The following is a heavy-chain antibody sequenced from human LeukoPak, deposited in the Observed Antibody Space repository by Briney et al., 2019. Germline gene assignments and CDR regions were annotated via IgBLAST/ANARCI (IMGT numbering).Heavy chain of an antibody. Sequence: SETLSLTCTVPGGSISSSSYYWGWIRQPPGKGLEWIGSIYYSGSTYYNPSLKSRVTISVDTSKNQFSLKLSSVTAADTAVYYCARVLRYFDWYSPVWFDPWGQGTLVTVSS. CDR1: GGSISSSSYY. D-gene: IGHD3-9*01. CDR2: IYYSGST. V-gene: IGHV4-39*07. J-gene: IGHJ5*02. CDR3: ARVLRYFDWYSPVWFDP.